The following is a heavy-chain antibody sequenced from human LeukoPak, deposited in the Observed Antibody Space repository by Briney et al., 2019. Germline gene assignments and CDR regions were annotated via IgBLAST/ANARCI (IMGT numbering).Heavy chain of an antibody. Sequence: PSETLSLTCTVSSGSISSYYWSWIRQPPGQGLEWIGSIYYSGSTYYSPSLKSRVIISVDTSKNQFSLNLISVTAADTAVYYCARHEVNPNFDYWGQGTLVTVSS. V-gene: IGHV4-39*01. J-gene: IGHJ4*02. CDR1: SGSISSYY. CDR2: IYYSGST. CDR3: ARHEVNPNFDY.